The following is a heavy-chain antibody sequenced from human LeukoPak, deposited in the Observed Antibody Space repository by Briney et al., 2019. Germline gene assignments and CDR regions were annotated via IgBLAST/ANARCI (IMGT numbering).Heavy chain of an antibody. CDR2: IIPIFGTA. J-gene: IGHJ4*02. CDR1: GGTFSSYA. CDR3: AAISGWYPLYYFDY. Sequence: SVNVSCTASGGTFSSYAISWVRQAPGQGLEWMGGIIPIFGTANYAQKFQGRVTITADESTSTAYMELSSLRSEDTAVYYCAAISGWYPLYYFDYWGQGTLVTVSS. V-gene: IGHV1-69*13. D-gene: IGHD6-19*01.